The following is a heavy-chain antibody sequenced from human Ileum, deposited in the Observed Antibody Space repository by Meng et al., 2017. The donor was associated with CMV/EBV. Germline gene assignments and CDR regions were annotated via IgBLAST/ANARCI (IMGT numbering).Heavy chain of an antibody. V-gene: IGHV3-15*01. Sequence: TFRNAWMSWVRQAPGKGLEWVGRIKSKTDGGTTDYAAPVKGRFTISRDDSKNTLYLQMNSLKTEDTAVYYCTTVVTTVTSRYTGWFDPWGQGTLVTVSS. J-gene: IGHJ5*02. CDR1: TFRNAW. D-gene: IGHD4-17*01. CDR3: TTVVTTVTSRYTGWFDP. CDR2: IKSKTDGGTT.